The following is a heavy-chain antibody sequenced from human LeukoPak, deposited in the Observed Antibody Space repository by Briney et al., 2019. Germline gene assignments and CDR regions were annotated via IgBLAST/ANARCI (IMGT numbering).Heavy chain of an antibody. V-gene: IGHV3-23*01. CDR3: AKLVIPSHSKYFDP. D-gene: IGHD4-11*01. CDR1: GFIFTNYT. J-gene: IGHJ5*02. Sequence: GGSLRLSCAASGFIFTNYTMSWVRQAPGKGLEWVSTISQGGETPYYADSVKGRFTISRDNSKNTLYLQISSLSAEDTAVYYCAKLVIPSHSKYFDPWGQGTLVTVSS. CDR2: ISQGGETP.